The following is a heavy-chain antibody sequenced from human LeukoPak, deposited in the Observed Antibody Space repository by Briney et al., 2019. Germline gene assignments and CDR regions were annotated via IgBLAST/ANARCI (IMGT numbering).Heavy chain of an antibody. CDR2: MYSSGST. V-gene: IGHV4-4*07. J-gene: IGHJ5*02. Sequence: SETLSLTCTVSGGSISNYYWSCIRQPAGKGLEWIGRMYSSGSTNYNPSLKSRVTMLAGTSKNQLSLKLTSATAADTAVYYCARDSDKQPNWFDPWGQGTLVTVSS. CDR3: ARDSDKQPNWFDP. CDR1: GGSISNYY. D-gene: IGHD1/OR15-1a*01.